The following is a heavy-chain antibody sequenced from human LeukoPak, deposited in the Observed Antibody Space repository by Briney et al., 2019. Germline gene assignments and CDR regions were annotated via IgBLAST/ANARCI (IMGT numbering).Heavy chain of an antibody. CDR3: ARGPGSWVIKYYYGMDV. D-gene: IGHD6-13*01. CDR2: INHSGST. V-gene: IGHV4-34*01. CDR1: GGSFSGYY. J-gene: IGHJ6*02. Sequence: SETLSLTCAVYGGSFSGYYWSWIRQPPGKGLEWIGEINHSGSTSYNPSLKSRVTISVDTSKNQFSLKLSSVTAADTAVYYCARGPGSWVIKYYYGMDVWGQGTTVTVSS.